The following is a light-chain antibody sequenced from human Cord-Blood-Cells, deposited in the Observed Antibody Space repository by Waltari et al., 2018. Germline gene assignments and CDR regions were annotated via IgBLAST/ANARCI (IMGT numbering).Light chain of an antibody. CDR2: AAS. Sequence: DTQMTQPPSSLSASVGASVTITCRASQSISSYLNWYQQKPGKAPKRLIYAASSLQSGVPSRFSGSGSGTDFTLTISSLQPEDFATYYCQQSYSTPHTFGQGTKLEIK. CDR3: QQSYSTPHT. J-gene: IGKJ2*01. CDR1: QSISSY. V-gene: IGKV1-39*01.